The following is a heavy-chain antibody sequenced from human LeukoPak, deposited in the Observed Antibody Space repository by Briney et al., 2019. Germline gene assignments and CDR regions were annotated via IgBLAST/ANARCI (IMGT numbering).Heavy chain of an antibody. Sequence: GGSLRLSCAASGFTFSSYAMSWVRQAPGKGLEWVSAISGSGGSTYYADSVKGRFTISRDNSKNTLYLQMNSLRAEDTAVYYCAKDLGVPSSSYIEYYFDYWAREPWSPSPQ. CDR3: AKDLGVPSSSYIEYYFDY. D-gene: IGHD6-6*01. CDR1: GFTFSSYA. CDR2: ISGSGGST. J-gene: IGHJ4*02. V-gene: IGHV3-23*01.